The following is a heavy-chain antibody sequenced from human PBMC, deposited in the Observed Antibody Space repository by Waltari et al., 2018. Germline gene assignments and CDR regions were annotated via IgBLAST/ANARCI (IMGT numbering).Heavy chain of an antibody. V-gene: IGHV2-26*01. CDR2: IFSTDEK. D-gene: IGHD7-27*01. CDR1: GFSLSNPRLG. CDR3: ARMLTWGWDY. Sequence: QVTLKESGPVLVKTTETLTLTCTVSGFSLSNPRLGVSWIRQPPGKALEWLAHIFSTDEKSYTTSLKTRLTISKDTSKSQVVLTMTNMDPVDTATYFCARMLTWGWDYWGQGTLVTVSS. J-gene: IGHJ4*02.